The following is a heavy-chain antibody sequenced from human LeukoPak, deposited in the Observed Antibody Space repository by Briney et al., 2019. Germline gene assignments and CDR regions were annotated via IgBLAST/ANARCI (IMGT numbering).Heavy chain of an antibody. CDR3: ASVVDTAMGSLSP. D-gene: IGHD5-18*01. V-gene: IGHV1-3*01. J-gene: IGHJ5*02. Sequence: ASVEVSCKASGYTFTSYAMHWVRQAPGQRLEWMGWINAGNGNTKYSQKFQGRVTITRDTSASTAYMELSSLRSEDTSVYYCASVVDTAMGSLSPWGQGTLVTVSS. CDR1: GYTFTSYA. CDR2: INAGNGNT.